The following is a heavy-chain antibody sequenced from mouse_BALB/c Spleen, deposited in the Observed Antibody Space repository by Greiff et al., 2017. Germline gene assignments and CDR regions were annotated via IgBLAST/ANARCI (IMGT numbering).Heavy chain of an antibody. D-gene: IGHD2-3*01. CDR1: GFTFSSFG. CDR2: ISSGSSTI. J-gene: IGHJ4*01. CDR3: ARDDGYHPYYAMDY. V-gene: IGHV5-17*02. Sequence: EVKLLESGGGLVQPGGSRKLSCAASGFTFSSFGMHWVRQAPEKGLEWVAYISSGSSTIYYADTVKGRFTISRDNPKNTLFLQMTSLRSEDTAMYYCARDDGYHPYYAMDYWGQGTSVTVSS.